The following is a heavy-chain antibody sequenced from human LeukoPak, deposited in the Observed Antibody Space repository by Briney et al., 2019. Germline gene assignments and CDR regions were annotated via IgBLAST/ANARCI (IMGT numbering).Heavy chain of an antibody. CDR1: GFTFSSYG. CDR3: AKDLLWFGEPNWFDP. J-gene: IGHJ5*02. V-gene: IGHV3-30*02. D-gene: IGHD3-10*01. CDR2: IRYDGSNK. Sequence: GGSLRLSCAASGFTFSSYGMHWVRQAPGKGLEWEAFIRYDGSNKYYADSVKGRFTISRDNSKNTLYLQMNSLRAEDTAVYYCAKDLLWFGEPNWFDPWGQGTLVTVSS.